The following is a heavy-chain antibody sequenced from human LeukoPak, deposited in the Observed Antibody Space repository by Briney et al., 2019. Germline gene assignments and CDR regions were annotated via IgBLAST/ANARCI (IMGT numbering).Heavy chain of an antibody. CDR2: IYYSGST. D-gene: IGHD3-10*01. CDR1: GGSISSYY. Sequence: PSETLSLTCTVSGGSISSYYWSWIRQPPGKGLEWIGYIYYSGSTNYNPSLKSRVTISVDTSKNQFSLKLSSVTAADTAVYYCARDNEDSGIDYWGQGTLVTVSS. V-gene: IGHV4-59*01. CDR3: ARDNEDSGIDY. J-gene: IGHJ4*02.